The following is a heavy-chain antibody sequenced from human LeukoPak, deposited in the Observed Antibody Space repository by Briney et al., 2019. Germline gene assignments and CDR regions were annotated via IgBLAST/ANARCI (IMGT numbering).Heavy chain of an antibody. D-gene: IGHD6-6*01. CDR1: GGSISSYY. CDR2: IYYSGST. J-gene: IGHJ4*02. V-gene: IGHV4-59*01. Sequence: SETLSLTCTVSGGSISSYYWSWIRQPPGKGLEWIGYIYYSGSTNYNPSLKSRVTISVDTSKNQFSLKLSSVTAADTAVYYCARGGIAAPLLGYWGQGTLVTVSS. CDR3: ARGGIAAPLLGY.